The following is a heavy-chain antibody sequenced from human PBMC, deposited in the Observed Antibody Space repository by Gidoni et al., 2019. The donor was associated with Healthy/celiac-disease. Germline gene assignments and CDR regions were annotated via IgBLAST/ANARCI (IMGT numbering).Heavy chain of an antibody. V-gene: IGHV1-46*01. D-gene: IGHD3-10*01. J-gene: IGHJ4*02. CDR1: GYTFTSYY. CDR3: ARAGAVPVLLWFGELSLGGNIDEYFDY. CDR2: INPSGGST. Sequence: QVQLVQSGAEVKKPGASVKVSCKASGYTFTSYYMHWVRQAPGQGLEWMGIINPSGGSTSYAQKFQGRVTMTRDTSTSTVYMELSSLRSEDTAVYYCARAGAVPVLLWFGELSLGGNIDEYFDYWGQGTLVTVSS.